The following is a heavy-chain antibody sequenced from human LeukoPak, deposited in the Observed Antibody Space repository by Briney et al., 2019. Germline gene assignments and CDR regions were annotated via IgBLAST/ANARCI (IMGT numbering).Heavy chain of an antibody. Sequence: ASVKVSCKASGYTFTNYGISWVRQAPGQGLEWMGWISAYNGNTNYAQKLQGRVTMTTDTSTSTAYMELRSLRSDDTAVYYCARVFDQITIFGLGQMDVWGKGTTVTVSS. D-gene: IGHD3-3*01. CDR1: GYTFTNYG. CDR2: ISAYNGNT. V-gene: IGHV1-18*01. CDR3: ARVFDQITIFGLGQMDV. J-gene: IGHJ6*04.